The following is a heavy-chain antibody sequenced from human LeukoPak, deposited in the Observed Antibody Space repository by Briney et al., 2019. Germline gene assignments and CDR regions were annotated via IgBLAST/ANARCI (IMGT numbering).Heavy chain of an antibody. Sequence: GGSLRLSCAASGFTFSSYAMHWVRQAPGKGLEWVAVISYDGSSKYYADSVKGRFTISRDNSKNTLYLQMNSLRAEDTAVYYCAAGGYQLLYCWFDYWGQGTLVTVSS. CDR1: GFTFSSYA. CDR2: ISYDGSSK. J-gene: IGHJ4*02. CDR3: AAGGYQLLYCWFDY. V-gene: IGHV3-30*04. D-gene: IGHD2-2*02.